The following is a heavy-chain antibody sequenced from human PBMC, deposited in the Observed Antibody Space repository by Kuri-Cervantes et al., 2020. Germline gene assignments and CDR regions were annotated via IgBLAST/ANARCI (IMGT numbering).Heavy chain of an antibody. J-gene: IGHJ4*02. CDR2: IIPMLGTA. D-gene: IGHD4-17*01. Sequence: SVKVSCKASGGTFSNYVITWVRQAPGLGLEWMGGIIPMLGTANYAQKLQGRVTMTTDTSTSTAYMELRSLRSDDTAVYYCARGKSTVTYIDYWGQGTLVTVSS. CDR1: GGTFSNYV. V-gene: IGHV1-69*05. CDR3: ARGKSTVTYIDY.